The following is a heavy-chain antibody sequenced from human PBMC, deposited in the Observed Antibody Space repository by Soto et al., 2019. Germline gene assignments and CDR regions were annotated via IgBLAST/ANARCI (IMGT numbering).Heavy chain of an antibody. D-gene: IGHD3-10*01. J-gene: IGHJ5*02. CDR1: GGSISSSSYY. Sequence: QLQLQESGPGLVKPSETLSLTCTVSGGSISSSSYYWGWIRQPPGKGLEWIGSIYYSGSTYYNPSLKSRVTISVDTSKNQFSLKLSSVTAADTAVYYCASPLGYYGSGTELRDWFDPWGQGTLVTVSS. CDR3: ASPLGYYGSGTELRDWFDP. V-gene: IGHV4-39*01. CDR2: IYYSGST.